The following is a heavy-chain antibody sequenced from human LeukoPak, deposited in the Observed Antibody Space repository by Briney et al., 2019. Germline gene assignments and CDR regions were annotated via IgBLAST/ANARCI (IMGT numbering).Heavy chain of an antibody. J-gene: IGHJ5*02. D-gene: IGHD3-10*01. V-gene: IGHV3-23*01. CDR1: RFTFSNYA. CDR2: ITGSGVDT. CDR3: AKDLDKEVRGVLS. Sequence: GGSLRLSCAASRFTFSNYAMSWVRQAPGKGLEWVSAITGSGVDTYYVDSVKGRFTISRDNSKNTLYLQMNSLRAEDTAVYYCAKDLDKEVRGVLSWGQGTLVTVSS.